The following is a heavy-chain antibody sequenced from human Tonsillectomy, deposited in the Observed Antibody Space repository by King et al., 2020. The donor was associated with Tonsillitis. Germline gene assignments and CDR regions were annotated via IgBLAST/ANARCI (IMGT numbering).Heavy chain of an antibody. CDR2: IYNGGST. CDR1: GFTVSNNY. V-gene: IGHV3-53*04. Sequence: VQLVESGGGLVQPGGSLRLSCAASGFTVSNNYMSWVRQAPGKGLEWVSVIYNGGSTYYADSVKCRFTISRHNSKNTLYLQMNSLRAEDTAVYYCSSGAAYYYYGMDVWGQGTTVTVSS. J-gene: IGHJ6*02. D-gene: IGHD1-26*01. CDR3: SSGAAYYYYGMDV.